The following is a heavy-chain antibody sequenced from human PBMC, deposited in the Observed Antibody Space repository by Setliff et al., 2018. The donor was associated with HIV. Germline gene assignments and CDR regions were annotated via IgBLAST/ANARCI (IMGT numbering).Heavy chain of an antibody. CDR3: ARDPPGYGDSKDY. J-gene: IGHJ4*02. CDR1: GGSVGSGSYY. V-gene: IGHV4-61*01. D-gene: IGHD4-17*01. CDR2: IYYSGST. Sequence: PSETRSLTCSVSGGSVGSGSYYWSWIRQSPGKGLEWLGYIYYSGSTTYNPSLRSRVTISIDTSKNQFSLNLRSVTAADTAVYYCARDPPGYGDSKDYWGQGKLVTVSS.